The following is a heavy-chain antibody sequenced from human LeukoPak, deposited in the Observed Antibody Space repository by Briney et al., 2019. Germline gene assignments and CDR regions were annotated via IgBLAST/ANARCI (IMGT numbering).Heavy chain of an antibody. D-gene: IGHD6-6*01. V-gene: IGHV1-2*02. CDR1: GYTFTGYY. CDR2: INPNSGGT. Sequence: GAPVKVSCKASGYTFTGYYMHWVRQAPGQGLEWMGWINPNSGGTNYAQKFQGRVTMTRDTSISTAYMELSRLRSDDTAVYYCASIAARTISDYGMDVWGQGTTVTVSS. CDR3: ASIAARTISDYGMDV. J-gene: IGHJ6*02.